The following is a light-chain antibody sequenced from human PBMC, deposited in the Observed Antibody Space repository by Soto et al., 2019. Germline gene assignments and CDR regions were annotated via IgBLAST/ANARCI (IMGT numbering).Light chain of an antibody. J-gene: IGKJ1*01. CDR2: RAS. Sequence: DIQITQSPSTLSASVGDRVTITCRASQSISDWLAWFQQKPGKAPKLLIYRASSLESGVPSRFSGSGSGTEFILSISSLQPDDFATYFCQQYNTYLWTFGQGTKVDIK. V-gene: IGKV1-5*03. CDR1: QSISDW. CDR3: QQYNTYLWT.